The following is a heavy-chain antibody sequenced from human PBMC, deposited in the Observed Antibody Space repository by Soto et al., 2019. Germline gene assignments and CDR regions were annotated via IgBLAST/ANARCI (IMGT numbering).Heavy chain of an antibody. CDR1: GGSISSYY. D-gene: IGHD2-15*01. J-gene: IGHJ4*02. CDR2: IYYSGST. CDR3: AREGCSGGSCYLDY. Sequence: PSETLSLTCTVSGGSISSYYWSWIRQPPGKGLEWIGYIYYSGSTNYNPSLKSRVTISVDTSKNQFSLKLSSVTAADTAVYYCAREGCSGGSCYLDYGGQGTLVTVSS. V-gene: IGHV4-59*01.